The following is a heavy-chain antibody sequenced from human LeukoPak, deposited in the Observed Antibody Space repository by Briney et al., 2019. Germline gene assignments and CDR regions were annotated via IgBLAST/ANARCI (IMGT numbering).Heavy chain of an antibody. CDR1: GGSISSYY. J-gene: IGHJ4*02. CDR2: IYYSGST. CDR3: ARERSGSYYEPPFDY. D-gene: IGHD1-26*01. V-gene: IGHV4-59*01. Sequence: SETLSLTCTVSGGSISSYYWSWIRQLPGKGLECIGYIYYSGSTNYNPSLKSRVTISVDTSKNQFSLKLSSVTAADTAVYYCARERSGSYYEPPFDYWGQGTLVTVSS.